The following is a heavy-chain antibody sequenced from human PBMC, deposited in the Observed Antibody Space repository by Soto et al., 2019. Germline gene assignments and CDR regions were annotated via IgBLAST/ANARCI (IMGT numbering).Heavy chain of an antibody. Sequence: QVQLVESGGGVVQPGRSLRLSCAASGFTFSSYAMHWVRQAPGKGLEWVAGISYEGSNKYYADSVQGRFNISRDNSKNTLYLQMNSLRAEDTAVYYCAREPEDYYGMDVWGQGTTVTVSS. CDR1: GFTFSSYA. V-gene: IGHV3-30-3*01. CDR3: AREPEDYYGMDV. CDR2: ISYEGSNK. J-gene: IGHJ6*02.